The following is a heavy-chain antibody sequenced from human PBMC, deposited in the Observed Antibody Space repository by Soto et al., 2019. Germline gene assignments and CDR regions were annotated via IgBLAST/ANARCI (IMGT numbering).Heavy chain of an antibody. D-gene: IGHD2-2*01. CDR3: ARALGYCSSTSCFGAVGMDV. V-gene: IGHV4-59*01. Sequence: SETLSLTCTVSGDSISSYYWSWIWQPPGKRLEWIGYIYYSGSTNYNPSLKSRVTISVDTSKNQFSLKLSSVTAADTAVYHCARALGYCSSTSCFGAVGMDVWGQGTTVTVSS. CDR2: IYYSGST. CDR1: GDSISSYY. J-gene: IGHJ6*02.